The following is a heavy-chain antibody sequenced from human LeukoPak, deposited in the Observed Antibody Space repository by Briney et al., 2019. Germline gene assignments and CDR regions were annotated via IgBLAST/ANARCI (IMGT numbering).Heavy chain of an antibody. D-gene: IGHD5-18*01. Sequence: SETLSLTCTVSGGSINNYYWSWIRQPAGKGLEWIGRIYSGGSTNYNPSLKSRVAMSVGTSKNQSSLKVSSVTAADTAVYYCARERTIQQWGDDAFDIWGQGTLVTVS. J-gene: IGHJ3*02. CDR2: IYSGGST. CDR1: GGSINNYY. CDR3: ARERTIQQWGDDAFDI. V-gene: IGHV4-4*07.